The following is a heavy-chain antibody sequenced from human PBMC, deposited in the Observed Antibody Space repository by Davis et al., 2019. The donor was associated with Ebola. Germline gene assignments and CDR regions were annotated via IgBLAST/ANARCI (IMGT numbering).Heavy chain of an antibody. CDR3: ARDTRVVPAAMPSYYYYYYGMDV. D-gene: IGHD2-2*01. V-gene: IGHV1-69*06. Sequence: SVKVSCKASGGTFSSYAISWVRQAPGQGLEWMGGIIPIFGTANYAQKFQGRVTITADKSTSTAYMELSSLRSEDTAVYYCARDTRVVPAAMPSYYYYYYGMDVWGQGTTVTVSS. CDR1: GGTFSSYA. CDR2: IIPIFGTA. J-gene: IGHJ6*02.